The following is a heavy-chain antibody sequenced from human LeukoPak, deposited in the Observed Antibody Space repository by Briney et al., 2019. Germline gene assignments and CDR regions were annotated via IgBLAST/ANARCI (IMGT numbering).Heavy chain of an antibody. CDR2: IYPGHSDT. J-gene: IGHJ4*02. CDR3: ARQGPYCSGDRCYKDY. Sequence: GESLKISCKGSGYSFSSYWIGWVRQMPGKGLEWMGIIYPGHSDTKYSPSFQGQVTISADKSITTAYLQWRSLRASDTAIYYCARQGPYCSGDRCYKDYWGQGTLVTVSS. V-gene: IGHV5-51*01. D-gene: IGHD2-15*01. CDR1: GYSFSSYW.